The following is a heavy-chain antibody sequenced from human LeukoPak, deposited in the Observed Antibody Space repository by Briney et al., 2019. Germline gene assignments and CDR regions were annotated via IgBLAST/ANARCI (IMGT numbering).Heavy chain of an antibody. V-gene: IGHV3-48*01. J-gene: IGHJ4*02. CDR1: GFPFSKNP. Sequence: GGSLRLSCVVSGFPFSKNPMNWVRQAPGKGLEWVSYISTAITTTYYAESVKGRFTISRDNAKNSLYLQMNSLRVEDTAVYYCARDGGKGYEIDYWGQGTLVTVSS. CDR3: ARDGGKGYEIDY. CDR2: ISTAITTT. D-gene: IGHD2-2*01.